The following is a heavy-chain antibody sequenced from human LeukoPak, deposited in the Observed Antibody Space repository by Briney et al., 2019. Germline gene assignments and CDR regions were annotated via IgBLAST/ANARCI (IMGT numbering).Heavy chain of an antibody. CDR3: AREKAGYDFWSGYSPDWFDP. D-gene: IGHD3-3*01. CDR2: INHSGST. CDR1: GGSFSGYY. J-gene: IGHJ5*02. V-gene: IGHV4-34*01. Sequence: SETLSLTCAVYGGSFSGYYWSWIRQPPGKGLEWIGEINHSGSTNYNPSLKSRVTISVDTSKNQFSLKLSSVTAADTAVDYCAREKAGYDFWSGYSPDWFDPWGQGTLVTVSS.